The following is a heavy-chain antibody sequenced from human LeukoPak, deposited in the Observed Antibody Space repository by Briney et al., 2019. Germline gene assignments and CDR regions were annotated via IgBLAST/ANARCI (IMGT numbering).Heavy chain of an antibody. J-gene: IGHJ4*02. V-gene: IGHV4-59*08. CDR2: IYYSGST. D-gene: IGHD3-10*01. Sequence: SETLSLTCTVSGGSISSYYWSWIRQPPGKGLEWIGYIYYSGSTNYNPSLKSRVTISVDTSKNQFSLKLSSVTAADTAVYYCARPGYGSGSYYQYWGQGTLVTVSS. CDR3: ARPGYGSGSYYQY. CDR1: GGSISSYY.